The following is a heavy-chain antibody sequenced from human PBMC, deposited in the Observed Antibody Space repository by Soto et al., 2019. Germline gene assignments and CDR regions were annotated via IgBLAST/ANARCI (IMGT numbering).Heavy chain of an antibody. CDR3: ARSYYDSTGFAVDP. J-gene: IGHJ5*02. CDR1: GASVSNGY. CDR2: MYFGGSF. V-gene: IGHV4-59*02. Sequence: SETLSLTCTVSGASVSNGYWSWIRQPPGKGLEWIGFMYFGGSFNYNPSLTSRVTISVETSKNQFSMKLTSVTAADTAVYYSARSYYDSTGFAVDPWGQGTLVTVSS. D-gene: IGHD3-22*01.